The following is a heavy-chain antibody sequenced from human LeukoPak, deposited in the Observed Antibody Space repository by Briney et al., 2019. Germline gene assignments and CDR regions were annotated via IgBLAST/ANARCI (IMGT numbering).Heavy chain of an antibody. CDR3: ASSIAARYYYYGMDV. Sequence: GGSLRLSCAASGFTFSDYYMSWIRQAPGKGLEWVSYISSSGSTIYYADSVKSRFTISRDNAKNSLYLQMNSLRAEDTAVYYCASSIAARYYYYGMDVWGQGTTVTVSS. CDR2: ISSSGSTI. D-gene: IGHD6-6*01. CDR1: GFTFSDYY. J-gene: IGHJ6*02. V-gene: IGHV3-11*01.